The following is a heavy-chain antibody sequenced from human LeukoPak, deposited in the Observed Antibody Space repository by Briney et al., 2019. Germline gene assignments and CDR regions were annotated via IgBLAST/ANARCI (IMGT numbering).Heavy chain of an antibody. V-gene: IGHV3-30*18. J-gene: IGHJ4*02. CDR2: ISYDGSNK. CDR1: GFTFSSYG. CDR3: AKGVAVASPYYFDY. Sequence: GGSLRLSCAASGFTFSSYGMHWVRQAPGKGLEWVAVISYDGSNKYYADSVKGRFTISRDNSKNTLYLQMNSLRAEDTAVYYCAKGVAVASPYYFDYWGQGTLVTVSS. D-gene: IGHD6-19*01.